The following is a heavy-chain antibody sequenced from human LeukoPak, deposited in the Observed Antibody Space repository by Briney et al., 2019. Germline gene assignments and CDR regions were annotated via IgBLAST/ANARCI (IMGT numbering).Heavy chain of an antibody. Sequence: GESLKISCKGSGYSFTSYWIGWVRQMPGKGLEWMGIIYPGDSDTRYSPSFQGQVTISADKSISTAYLQWSSLKASDTAMYYCARHVSSRRPYYYYYMDVWGKGTTVTVSS. CDR1: GYSFTSYW. CDR3: ARHVSSRRPYYYYYMDV. D-gene: IGHD6-13*01. V-gene: IGHV5-51*01. J-gene: IGHJ6*03. CDR2: IYPGDSDT.